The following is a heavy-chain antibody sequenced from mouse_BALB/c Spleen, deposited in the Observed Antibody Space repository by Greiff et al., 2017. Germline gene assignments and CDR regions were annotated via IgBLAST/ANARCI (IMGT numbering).Heavy chain of an antibody. CDR3: ARGGGTPDY. D-gene: IGHD4-1*01. CDR2: IYPGDGDT. Sequence: QVQLKQSGAELARPGASVKLSCKASGYTFTSYWMQWVKQRPGQGLEWIGAIYPGDGDTRYTQKFKGKATLTADKSSSTAYMQLSSLASEDSAVYYCARGGGTPDYWGQGTTLTVSS. CDR1: GYTFTSYW. J-gene: IGHJ2*01. V-gene: IGHV1-87*01.